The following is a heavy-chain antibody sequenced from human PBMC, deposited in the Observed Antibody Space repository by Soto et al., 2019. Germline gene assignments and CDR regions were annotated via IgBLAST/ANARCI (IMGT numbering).Heavy chain of an antibody. D-gene: IGHD3-3*01. J-gene: IGHJ4*02. V-gene: IGHV1-69*01. CDR2: FIPVYRTL. CDR1: GGSFGNSA. CDR3: ATGVIWIGYFTVDS. Sequence: QVQLVQSGAEVKKPGSSVKVSCKASGGSFGNSAINWVRQTPGQGLEWLGGFIPVYRTLNYAQKFQGRVTITADESTGTAYMTLSSLLSDDTAVYYCATGVIWIGYFTVDSWGQGTRVTVSS.